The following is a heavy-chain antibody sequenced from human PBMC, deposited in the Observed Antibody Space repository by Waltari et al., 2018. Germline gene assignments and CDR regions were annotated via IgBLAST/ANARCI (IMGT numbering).Heavy chain of an antibody. Sequence: EVQLLESGGGLVQPGGSLGLSCAASGFTFSSYAMSWVSQAPGKGMEWVSACKGSGGVTYYTDSVKGRFTIARDNSKNTLYLQMNRLRAEDTAVYYCAKDGVGTYCFDYLGQGTLVTVSS. V-gene: IGHV3-23*01. D-gene: IGHD1-1*01. CDR1: GFTFSSYA. J-gene: IGHJ4*02. CDR2: CKGSGGVT. CDR3: AKDGVGTYCFDY.